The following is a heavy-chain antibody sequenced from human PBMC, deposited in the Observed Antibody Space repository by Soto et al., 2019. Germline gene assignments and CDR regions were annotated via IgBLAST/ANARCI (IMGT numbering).Heavy chain of an antibody. CDR1: GFTFSSHA. Sequence: LRLSCAASGFTFSSHAMIWVRQAPGKGLEWVSSISASGGETYYTDSVKGRFTVSRDDSQNTLYLQMNSLRVEDTAVYYCAKRAGYDVDYWGQGSLVTVSS. V-gene: IGHV3-23*01. CDR2: ISASGGET. CDR3: AKRAGYDVDY. J-gene: IGHJ4*02. D-gene: IGHD5-12*01.